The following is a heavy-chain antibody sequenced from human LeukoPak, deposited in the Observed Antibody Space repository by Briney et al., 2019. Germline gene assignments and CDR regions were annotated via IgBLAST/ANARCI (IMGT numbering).Heavy chain of an antibody. D-gene: IGHD4-23*01. CDR1: GFTFSSYA. CDR3: AKVFDYGGNSGYFDF. J-gene: IGHJ3*01. V-gene: IGHV3-23*01. CDR2: ISGSGGST. Sequence: PGGSLRLSCAASGFTFSSYAMSWVRQAPGKGLEWVSAISGSGGSTYYADSVKGRFTISRDNSKNTLYLQMNSLRAEDTAVYYCAKVFDYGGNSGYFDFWGHGTMVTVSS.